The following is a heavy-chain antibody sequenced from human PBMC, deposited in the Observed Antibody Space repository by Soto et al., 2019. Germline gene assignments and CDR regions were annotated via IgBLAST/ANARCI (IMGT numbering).Heavy chain of an antibody. Sequence: QVHLQESGPGLVKPSETLSLTCTVSGGSISRYYWIWIRQPPGKGLEWIGYIYNSGTTNYNPSLKRXXTXSXXTSNNQFSLRLSSVTAADTAVYYCAQSTGWPGFDFWGQGTLVTVSS. D-gene: IGHD6-19*01. CDR1: GGSISRYY. J-gene: IGHJ4*02. V-gene: IGHV4-59*01. CDR3: AQSTGWPGFDF. CDR2: IYNSGTT.